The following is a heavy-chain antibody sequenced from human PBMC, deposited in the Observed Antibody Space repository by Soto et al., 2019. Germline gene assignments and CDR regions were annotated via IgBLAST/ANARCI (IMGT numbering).Heavy chain of an antibody. CDR2: IIPNLGIA. J-gene: IGHJ4*02. Sequence: ASVKVSCKASGGTFSSYTISWVRQAPGQGLEWMGRIIPNLGIANYAQKFQGRVTITADKSTSTAYMELRSLRSEDTAVYYCAGDGEAAAQADVFWYYFDYWGQGTLVTVSS. V-gene: IGHV1-69*04. CDR1: GGTFSSYT. CDR3: AGDGEAAAQADVFWYYFDY. D-gene: IGHD6-13*01.